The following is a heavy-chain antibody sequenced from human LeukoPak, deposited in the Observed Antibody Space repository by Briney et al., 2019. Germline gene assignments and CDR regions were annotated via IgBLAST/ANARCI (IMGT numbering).Heavy chain of an antibody. CDR3: AKRPYYYYGMDV. V-gene: IGHV3-23*01. Sequence: GGSLRLSCAASGFTFSSYAMRWVRQAPGKGLEWVSAISGSGGSTYYADSVKGRFTISRDNSKNTLYLQMNSLRAEDTAVYYCAKRPYYYYGMDVWGQGTTVTVSS. J-gene: IGHJ6*02. CDR2: ISGSGGST. CDR1: GFTFSSYA.